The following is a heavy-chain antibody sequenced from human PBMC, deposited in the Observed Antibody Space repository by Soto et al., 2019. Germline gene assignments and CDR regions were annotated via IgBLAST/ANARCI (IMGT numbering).Heavy chain of an antibody. J-gene: IGHJ4*02. D-gene: IGHD2-21*02. CDR3: AKAFGDWYPFEK. Sequence: GGSLRLSCAASGFTFSRFELHWVRQAPGKGLEWVSTINDNGDLRYYADSVRGRFTISRDNSKNTLYLQLNNLRAEDTARYHCAKAFGDWYPFEKWGLGALVTVSS. CDR1: GFTFSRFE. CDR2: INDNGDLR. V-gene: IGHV3-23*01.